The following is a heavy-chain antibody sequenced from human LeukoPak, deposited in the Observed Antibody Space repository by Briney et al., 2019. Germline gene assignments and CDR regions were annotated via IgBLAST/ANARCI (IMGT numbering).Heavy chain of an antibody. CDR1: GFTFSIYV. CDR2: ISVSGDST. J-gene: IGHJ4*02. CDR3: ATETNGRHYDY. V-gene: IGHV3-23*01. Sequence: GGSLRLSCAASGFTFSIYVMTWVRQAPGKGLEWVSAISVSGDSTYYADSVKGRFTISRDNSKNTLYLQMNSLRDEDTAVYYCATETNGRHYDYWGQGTLLTVSS. D-gene: IGHD1-14*01.